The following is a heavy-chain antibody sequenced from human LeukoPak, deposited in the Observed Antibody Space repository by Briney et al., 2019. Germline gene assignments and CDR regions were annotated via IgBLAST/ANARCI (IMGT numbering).Heavy chain of an antibody. D-gene: IGHD1-7*01. CDR3: ARASITGTTLSFDY. V-gene: IGHV4-34*01. J-gene: IGHJ4*02. CDR2: INHSGST. CDR1: GGSFSGYY. Sequence: SETLSLTCAVYGGSFSGYYWSWIRQPPGKGLEWIGGINHSGSTNYNPSLKSRVTISVDTSKNQFSLKLSSVTAADTAVYYCARASITGTTLSFDYWGQGTLVTVSS.